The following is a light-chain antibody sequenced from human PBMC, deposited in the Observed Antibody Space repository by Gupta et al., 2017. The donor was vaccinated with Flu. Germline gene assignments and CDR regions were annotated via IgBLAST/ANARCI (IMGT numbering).Light chain of an antibody. Sequence: TSTTCGISSDGGNNYVYCYQQHPETAPNLLICIYSTRSSGSPDRFSGSDSGTATTVDITSPEAEAEADYYYHSVEYSGSGMVFGGGTKLTVL. CDR2: IYS. CDR1: SSDGGNNY. J-gene: IGLJ3*02. V-gene: IGLV1-51*01. CDR3: HSVEYSGSGMV.